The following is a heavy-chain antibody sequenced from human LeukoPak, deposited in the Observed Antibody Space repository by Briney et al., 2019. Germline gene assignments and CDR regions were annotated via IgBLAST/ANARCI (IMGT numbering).Heavy chain of an antibody. D-gene: IGHD2-2*01. J-gene: IGHJ4*02. CDR3: ARLGDIVVVPAAMTIDY. CDR2: IYYSGST. CDR1: GFTFSSYA. V-gene: IGHV4-39*01. Sequence: GSLRLSCAASGFTFSSYAMIWIRQPPGKGLEWIGSIYYSGSTYYNPSLKSRVTISIDTSKNQFSLKLSSVTAADTAVYYCARLGDIVVVPAAMTIDYWGQGTLVTVSS.